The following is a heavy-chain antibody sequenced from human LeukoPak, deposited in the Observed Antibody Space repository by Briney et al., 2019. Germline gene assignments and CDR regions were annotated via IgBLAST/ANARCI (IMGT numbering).Heavy chain of an antibody. V-gene: IGHV4-59*08. CDR1: GGSISSYY. Sequence: SETLSLTCTVSGGSISSYYWSWIRQPPGKGLEWIGYIYYSGSTNYNPSLKSRVTISVDTSKNQFSLKLSSVTAANTAVYYCASLRERSYYARGFNYWGQGTLVTVSS. CDR2: IYYSGST. CDR3: ASLRERSYYARGFNY. D-gene: IGHD3-3*01. J-gene: IGHJ4*02.